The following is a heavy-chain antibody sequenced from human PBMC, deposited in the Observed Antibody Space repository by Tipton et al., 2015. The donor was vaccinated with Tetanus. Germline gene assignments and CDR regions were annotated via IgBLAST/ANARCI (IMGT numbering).Heavy chain of an antibody. V-gene: IGHV4-59*02. Sequence: TLSLTCNVSGGSVSSYYWTWIRQPPGKGLEWIGYIYYNGKTKYNPSLKSRVSITIDTPKNQFSLTVNSVTAADTAVYYCARGPSVAYCSGGSCPVWFDPWGQGTLVTVSS. J-gene: IGHJ5*02. CDR2: IYYNGKT. CDR1: GGSVSSYY. D-gene: IGHD2-15*01. CDR3: ARGPSVAYCSGGSCPVWFDP.